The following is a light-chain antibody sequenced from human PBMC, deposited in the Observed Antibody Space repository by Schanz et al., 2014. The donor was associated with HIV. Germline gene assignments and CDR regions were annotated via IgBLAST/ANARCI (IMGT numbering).Light chain of an antibody. Sequence: EIVLTQSPGTLSLSPGERATLSCRASQSVSSYLAWYQQKPGQAPRLLIVDASNRATGIPARFSGSGSGTDFTLTISSLQSEDFAVYYCQQYNNWPPSTFGQGTKVQIK. CDR1: QSVSSY. V-gene: IGKV3-11*01. J-gene: IGKJ1*01. CDR2: DAS. CDR3: QQYNNWPPST.